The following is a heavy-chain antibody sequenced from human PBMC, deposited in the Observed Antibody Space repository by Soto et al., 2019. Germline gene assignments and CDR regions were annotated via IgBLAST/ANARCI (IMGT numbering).Heavy chain of an antibody. CDR1: GFMFTSSA. V-gene: IGHV1-58*01. CDR3: AAVPVLRFLQWLPAYFDY. D-gene: IGHD3-3*01. CDR2: LVVGSGNT. Sequence: SVKVSCKTSGFMFTSSAVQWVRQARGQRLEWIGWLVVGSGNTHYAQHFQERVTLTRDMSTGTAYMELSSLRSEDTAVYYCAAVPVLRFLQWLPAYFDYCAQGTLVTVSS. J-gene: IGHJ4*02.